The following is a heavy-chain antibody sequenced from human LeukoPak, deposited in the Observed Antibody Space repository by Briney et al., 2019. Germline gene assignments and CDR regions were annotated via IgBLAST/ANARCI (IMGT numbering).Heavy chain of an antibody. CDR2: ISASGSYI. CDR1: GFIFDTYR. J-gene: IGHJ4*02. V-gene: IGHV3-21*01. D-gene: IGHD1-1*01. CDR3: ARDSPGTTASDY. Sequence: PGGSLRLSCAASGFIFDTYRMNWVRQAPGKGLEWLSSISASGSYIYYADSLKGRFTMSRDNTKNSLYLQMNSLRAEDTAVYYCARDSPGTTASDYWGQGTLVTVPS.